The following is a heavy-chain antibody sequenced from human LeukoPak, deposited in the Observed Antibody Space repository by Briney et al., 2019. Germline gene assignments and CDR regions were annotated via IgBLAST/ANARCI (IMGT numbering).Heavy chain of an antibody. D-gene: IGHD3-3*01. CDR2: ISAYNGNT. CDR1: GYTFTSYG. V-gene: IGHV1-18*01. CDR3: ARDDRVSVTIFGVVPPTPGFDP. Sequence: ASVKVSCKASGYTFTSYGISWVRQAPGQGLEWMGWISAYNGNTNYAQKLQGRVTMTTDTSTSTAYMELRSLRSDDTAVYYCARDDRVSVTIFGVVPPTPGFDPWGQGTLVTVSS. J-gene: IGHJ5*02.